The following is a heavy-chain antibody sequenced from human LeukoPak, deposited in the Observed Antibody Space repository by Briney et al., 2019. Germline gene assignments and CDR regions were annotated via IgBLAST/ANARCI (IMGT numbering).Heavy chain of an antibody. CDR1: GGSFSGYY. Sequence: SETLSLTCAVYGGSFSGYYWSWIRQPPGKGLEWIGEINHSGSTNYNPSLKSRVTISVDTSKNQFSLKLSSVTAADTAVYYCARTAENNWFDPWGQGTLVTVSS. J-gene: IGHJ5*02. CDR2: INHSGST. V-gene: IGHV4-34*01. CDR3: ARTAENNWFDP.